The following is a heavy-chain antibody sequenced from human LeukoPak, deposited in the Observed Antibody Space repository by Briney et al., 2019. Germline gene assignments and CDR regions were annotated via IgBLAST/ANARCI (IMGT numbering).Heavy chain of an antibody. V-gene: IGHV4-39*01. CDR3: ARLISIDAFDI. CDR1: GGSISSSSYY. CDR2: IYYSGST. Sequence: SETLSLTCTVSGGSISSSSYYWGWIRQPPGKGLEWIGSIYYSGSTYYNPSLKSRVTISVDTSKNQFSLKLSSVTAADTAVYYCARLISIDAFDIWGQGTMVTVSS. J-gene: IGHJ3*02.